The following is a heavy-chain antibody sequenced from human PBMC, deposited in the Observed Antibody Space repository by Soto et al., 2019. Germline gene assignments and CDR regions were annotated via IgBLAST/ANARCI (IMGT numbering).Heavy chain of an antibody. Sequence: SQTLSLTCAISGDSVSSNSAAWNWIRQSPSRGLEWLGRTYYRSKWYNDYAVSVKSRITINPDTSKNQFSLQLNSVTPEDTAVYYCARVGGDGYRPMYYFDYWGQGTLVTVSS. V-gene: IGHV6-1*01. D-gene: IGHD3-16*01. CDR2: TYYRSKWYN. CDR3: ARVGGDGYRPMYYFDY. CDR1: GDSVSSNSAA. J-gene: IGHJ4*02.